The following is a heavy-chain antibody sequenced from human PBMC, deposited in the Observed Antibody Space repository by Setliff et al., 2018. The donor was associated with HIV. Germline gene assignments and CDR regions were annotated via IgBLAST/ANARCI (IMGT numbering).Heavy chain of an antibody. CDR1: GGSISSGTYY. V-gene: IGHV4-39*01. CDR3: ARHVTVVAYFETLAGSFNY. Sequence: LSLTCTVSGGSISSGTYYWGWIRQPPGKGLEYIGTMYYSGSTYYNPSLRGRVTISVDTSKNHISLRLSSVTAADTAVYYCARHVTVVAYFETLAGSFNYWGQGTLVTVSS. D-gene: IGHD2-21*01. J-gene: IGHJ4*02. CDR2: MYYSGST.